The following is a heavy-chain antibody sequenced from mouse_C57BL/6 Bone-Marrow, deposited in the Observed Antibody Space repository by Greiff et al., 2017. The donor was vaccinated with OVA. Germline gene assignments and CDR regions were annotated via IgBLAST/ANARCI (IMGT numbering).Heavy chain of an antibody. Sequence: VKLQQPGAELVRPGTSVKLSCKASGYTFTNYWMHWVKQRPGQGLEWIGVIAPSDSYINYNQKFKGRATLNVDTSSSTAYMHLSSLTSEDSAVYYCAHYGSRLYLHYWGQGTSLTVSS. CDR3: AHYGSRLYLHY. CDR1: GYTFTNYW. D-gene: IGHD1-1*01. CDR2: IAPSDSYI. V-gene: IGHV1-59*01. J-gene: IGHJ2*02.